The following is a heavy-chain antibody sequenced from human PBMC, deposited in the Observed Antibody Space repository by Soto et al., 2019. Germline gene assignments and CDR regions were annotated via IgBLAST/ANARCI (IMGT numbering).Heavy chain of an antibody. V-gene: IGHV2-5*02. CDR2: IYWDDDK. Sequence: QITLNESGPTVVKPTETLTLTCTFSGFSLTTSGVGVGWVRQSPGKAPEWLAFIYWDDDKRYSTSLKSRLTITKDTSKNQVVLTMANVDPVETATYYCAHRVLRAVFGLVTTTAIYFDFWGQGTPVVVSS. J-gene: IGHJ4*02. D-gene: IGHD3-3*01. CDR1: GFSLTTSGVG. CDR3: AHRVLRAVFGLVTTTAIYFDF.